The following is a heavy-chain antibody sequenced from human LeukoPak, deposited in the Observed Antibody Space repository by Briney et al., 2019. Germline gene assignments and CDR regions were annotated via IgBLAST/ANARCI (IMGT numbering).Heavy chain of an antibody. CDR3: ARLETTYGGLGWVTHYYYGMDV. D-gene: IGHD3-16*01. J-gene: IGHJ6*02. CDR1: GGSISSSSYY. V-gene: IGHV4-39*01. CDR2: IYYSGST. Sequence: SETLSLTCTVSGGSISSSSYYWGWIRQPPGKGLAWIGSIYYSGSTYYNPSLKSRVTISVDTSKNQFSLKLSSVTAADTAVYYCARLETTYGGLGWVTHYYYGMDVWGQGTTVTVSS.